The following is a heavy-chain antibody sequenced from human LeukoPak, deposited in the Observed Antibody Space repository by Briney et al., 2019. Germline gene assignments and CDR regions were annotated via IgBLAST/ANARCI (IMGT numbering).Heavy chain of an antibody. V-gene: IGHV3-23*01. CDR1: GGSISSSN. CDR2: ISGSGGST. Sequence: GTLSLTCAVSGGSISSSNWWSWVRQAPGKGLEWVSAISGSGGSTYYADSVKGRFTISRDNSKSTLYLQMNNLRADDTAVYYCAKDSEPLVVAAGHCDYWGQGTLVTVSS. CDR3: AKDSEPLVVAAGHCDY. J-gene: IGHJ4*02. D-gene: IGHD2-15*01.